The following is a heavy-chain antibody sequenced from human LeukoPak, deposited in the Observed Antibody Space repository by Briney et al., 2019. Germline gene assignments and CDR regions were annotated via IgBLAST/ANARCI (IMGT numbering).Heavy chain of an antibody. CDR3: ARDWAYCSSTSCYSDY. CDR1: GFTFSSYA. Sequence: GGSLRLSCAASGFTFSSYAMSWVRQAPGKGLEWVSSISSSSSYIYYADSVKGRFTISRDNAKNSLYLQMNSLRAEDTAVYYCARDWAYCSSTSCYSDYWGQGTLVTVSS. CDR2: ISSSSSYI. J-gene: IGHJ4*02. V-gene: IGHV3-21*01. D-gene: IGHD2-2*01.